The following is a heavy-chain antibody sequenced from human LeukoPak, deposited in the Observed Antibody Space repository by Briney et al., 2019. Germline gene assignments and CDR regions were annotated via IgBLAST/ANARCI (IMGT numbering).Heavy chain of an antibody. CDR1: GFTFSSYG. CDR3: AKATTGSTAAGTCDY. V-gene: IGHV3-33*06. Sequence: GGSLRLSCAASGFTFSSYGMHWVRQAPGKGLEWVAVIWYDGSNKYYADSVKGRFTISRDNSKNTLYLQMNSLRAEDTAVYYCAKATTGSTAAGTCDYWGQGTLVTVSS. CDR2: IWYDGSNK. D-gene: IGHD6-13*01. J-gene: IGHJ4*02.